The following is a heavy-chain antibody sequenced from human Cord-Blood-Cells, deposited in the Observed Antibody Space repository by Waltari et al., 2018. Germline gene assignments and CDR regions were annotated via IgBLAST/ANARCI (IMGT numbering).Heavy chain of an antibody. CDR2: IIPIFGTA. J-gene: IGHJ2*01. D-gene: IGHD3-10*01. CDR1: YA. CDR3: ARDLGYYGSGSYWYFDL. V-gene: IGHV1-69*01. Sequence: YAISWVRQAPGQGLEWMGGIIPIFGTANYAQKFQGRVTITADESTSTAYMELSSLRSEDTAVYYCARDLGYYGSGSYWYFDLWGRGTLVTVSS.